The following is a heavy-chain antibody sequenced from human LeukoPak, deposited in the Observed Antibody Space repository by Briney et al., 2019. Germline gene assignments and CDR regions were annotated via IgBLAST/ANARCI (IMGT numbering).Heavy chain of an antibody. J-gene: IGHJ3*02. CDR2: ISSDGSRT. CDR1: GFTFRSHW. D-gene: IGHD3-22*01. V-gene: IGHV3-74*01. CDR3: AKDLLQTFFFDSSGYYSDAFGM. Sequence: PGGSLRLSCGASGFTFRSHWMHWVRQAPGKGRVWGSGISSDGSRTSYADSVKGRFPISRDNAKNTLSLHMNTLRAEDTAVYYCAKDLLQTFFFDSSGYYSDAFGMWGQGTMVTVSP.